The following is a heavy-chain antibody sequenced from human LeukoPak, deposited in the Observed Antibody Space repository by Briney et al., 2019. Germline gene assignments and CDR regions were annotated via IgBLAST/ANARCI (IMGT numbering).Heavy chain of an antibody. Sequence: GGSLRLSCAASGFTFSSYAMSWVRQAPGKGLEWVSGISGSGDTTYYADSVKGRFTISRDNSKNTLYLQMNSLRAEDTAVYYCAKGRQARWLQSLFDYWGQGILVTVSS. CDR1: GFTFSSYA. CDR2: ISGSGDTT. D-gene: IGHD5-24*01. J-gene: IGHJ4*02. V-gene: IGHV3-23*01. CDR3: AKGRQARWLQSLFDY.